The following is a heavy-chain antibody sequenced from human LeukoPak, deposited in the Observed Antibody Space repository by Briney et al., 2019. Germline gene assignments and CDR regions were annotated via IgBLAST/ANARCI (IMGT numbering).Heavy chain of an antibody. D-gene: IGHD6-19*01. V-gene: IGHV3-23*01. CDR3: AKNRGGSSGWTFDY. J-gene: IGHJ4*02. CDR1: GFTVSSNY. Sequence: GGSLRLSCAASGFTVSSNYMSWVRQAPGKGLDWVSGISGSGGSTYYADSVKGRFTISRDNSKNTLYLQMNSLRAEDTAVYYCAKNRGGSSGWTFDYWGQGTLVTVSS. CDR2: ISGSGGST.